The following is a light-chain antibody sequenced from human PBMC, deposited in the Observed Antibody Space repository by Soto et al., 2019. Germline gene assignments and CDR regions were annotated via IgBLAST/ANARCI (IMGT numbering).Light chain of an antibody. V-gene: IGLV1-44*01. CDR2: RNN. J-gene: IGLJ2*01. CDR1: SSNIGSNT. Sequence: QSVLTQPPSASGTPGQRVNISCSGSSSNIGSNTVSWYQQLPGTAPKLLIYRNNQRPSGVPDRFSGSKSGTSASLAISGLQSEDEADYYCAAWDDSLNGVVFGGGTQLTVL. CDR3: AAWDDSLNGVV.